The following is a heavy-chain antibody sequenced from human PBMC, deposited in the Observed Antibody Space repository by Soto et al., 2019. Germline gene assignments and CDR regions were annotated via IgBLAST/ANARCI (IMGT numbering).Heavy chain of an antibody. J-gene: IGHJ4*02. D-gene: IGHD6-13*01. CDR3: AKLKRLTAAGYFDY. CDR2: ISGSGNRT. Sequence: EVQLLESGGGLAQPGGSLRLFCAASGFTFKYYAMTWVRQAPGKGLEWVSGISGSGNRTYDVDSVKGRFTISRDNSNNTLYLQMDSLKTEDTAVYYCAKLKRLTAAGYFDYWGQGILVSVSS. V-gene: IGHV3-23*01. CDR1: GFTFKYYA.